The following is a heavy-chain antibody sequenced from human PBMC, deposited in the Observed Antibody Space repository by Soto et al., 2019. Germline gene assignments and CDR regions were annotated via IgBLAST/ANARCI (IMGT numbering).Heavy chain of an antibody. J-gene: IGHJ6*02. V-gene: IGHV3-23*01. CDR1: GFTFSSYA. CDR3: ARDRGNMDV. D-gene: IGHD6-25*01. Sequence: GSLRLSCVASGFTFSSYAMSWVRQAPGKGLEWVSAIGGIGTSTYYADSVKGRFTMSRDNSKNTLYLQMNSLRTDDTAVYYCARDRGNMDVWGQGTTVTVSS. CDR2: IGGIGTST.